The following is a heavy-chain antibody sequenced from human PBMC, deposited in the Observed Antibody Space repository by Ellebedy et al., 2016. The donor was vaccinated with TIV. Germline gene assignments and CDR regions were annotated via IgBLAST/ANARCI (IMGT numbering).Heavy chain of an antibody. D-gene: IGHD3-22*01. J-gene: IGHJ4*02. CDR3: ARGLGDTTGYTTPYFDY. Sequence: SETLSLXXAVSGGSIGSGGYSWSWIRQPPGKGLEWIGYISHIGSTYYTPSLKSRVTISVDRSKNQLSLKLSSVTAADTAVYYCARGLGDTTGYTTPYFDYWGQGTLVTVSS. CDR1: GGSIGSGGYS. V-gene: IGHV4-30-2*01. CDR2: ISHIGST.